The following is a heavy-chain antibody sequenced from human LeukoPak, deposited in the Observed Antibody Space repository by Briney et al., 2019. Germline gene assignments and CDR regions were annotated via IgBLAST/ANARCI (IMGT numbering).Heavy chain of an antibody. Sequence: GASVKVSCKASGDSLTTYAINWVRQAPGQGLEWTGRVIPLLNIPHYAQKFRDRVTITAETSTNTSYLELRGLTSDDTAVYYCARAPHYSGSSGYNWFHPWGQGSLVTVSS. CDR3: ARAPHYSGSSGYNWFHP. J-gene: IGHJ5*02. CDR1: GDSLTTYA. CDR2: VIPLLNIP. D-gene: IGHD3-22*01. V-gene: IGHV1-69*04.